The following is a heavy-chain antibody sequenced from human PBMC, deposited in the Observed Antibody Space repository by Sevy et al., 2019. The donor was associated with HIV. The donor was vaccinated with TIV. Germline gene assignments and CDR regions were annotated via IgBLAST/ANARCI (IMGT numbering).Heavy chain of an antibody. D-gene: IGHD2-21*02. V-gene: IGHV3-20*04. CDR2: INWNGGST. Sequence: GGSLRLSCAASGFVFEDYGMNWVRQAPGKGLECVSGINWNGGSTGYADSVKGRITISRDNAKNYLHLQMNSLRAEDTAIYYCAGERSCGGACYYFDTWGQGALVTVSS. CDR3: AGERSCGGACYYFDT. J-gene: IGHJ4*02. CDR1: GFVFEDYG.